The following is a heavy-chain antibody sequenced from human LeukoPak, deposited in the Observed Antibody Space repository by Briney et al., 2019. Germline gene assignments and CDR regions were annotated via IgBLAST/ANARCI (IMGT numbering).Heavy chain of an antibody. J-gene: IGHJ4*02. Sequence: GSLRLSCAASGFTFSSYAMSWVRQAPGKGLEWVSAISGSGGSTYYADSVKGRFTISRDNSKNTLYLQMNSLRAEDTAVYYCAKDRRDSSGYYYSRFDYWSQGTLVTVSS. V-gene: IGHV3-23*01. CDR1: GFTFSSYA. D-gene: IGHD3-22*01. CDR2: ISGSGGST. CDR3: AKDRRDSSGYYYSRFDY.